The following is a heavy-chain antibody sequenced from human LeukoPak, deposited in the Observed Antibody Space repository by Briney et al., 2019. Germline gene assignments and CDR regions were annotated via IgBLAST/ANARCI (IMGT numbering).Heavy chain of an antibody. Sequence: GGSLTLSCAASGFTFSSYSMNWVRQAPGKGLEWVSSISSSSSYIYYADSVKGRFTISRDNAKNSLYLQMNSLRAEDTAVYYCARDMSCSGCSSGYYSYFDYWGQGTLVTVSS. CDR3: ARDMSCSGCSSGYYSYFDY. V-gene: IGHV3-21*01. D-gene: IGHD3-22*01. CDR1: GFTFSSYS. CDR2: ISSSSSYI. J-gene: IGHJ4*02.